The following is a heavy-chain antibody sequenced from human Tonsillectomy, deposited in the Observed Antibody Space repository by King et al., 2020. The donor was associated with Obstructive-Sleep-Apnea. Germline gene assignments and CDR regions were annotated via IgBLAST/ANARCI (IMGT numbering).Heavy chain of an antibody. CDR3: TRDRYPGPIFGVVMPGDAFDI. D-gene: IGHD3-3*01. CDR2: IRSKAYGGTT. Sequence: VQLVESGGGLLQPGRSLRLSCTASGFTFGDYAMSWFRQAPGKGLEWVGFIRSKAYGGTTEYAASVKGRFTISRDDSKSIAYLQMNSLKTEDTAVYYCTRDRYPGPIFGVVMPGDAFDIWGQGTMVTVSS. V-gene: IGHV3-49*03. J-gene: IGHJ3*02. CDR1: GFTFGDYA.